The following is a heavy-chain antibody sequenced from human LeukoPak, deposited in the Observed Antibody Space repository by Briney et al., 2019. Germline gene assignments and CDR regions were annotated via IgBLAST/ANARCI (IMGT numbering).Heavy chain of an antibody. CDR2: IYYSGST. Sequence: SETLSLTCTVSGGPISSSSYYWGWIRQPPGKGLEWTGSIYYSGSTYYNPSLKSRVTISVDTSKNQFPLKLSSVTAADTAVYYCARHEEDPYYYYGMDVWGQGTTVTVSS. CDR1: GGPISSSSYY. V-gene: IGHV4-39*01. CDR3: ARHEEDPYYYYGMDV. J-gene: IGHJ6*02.